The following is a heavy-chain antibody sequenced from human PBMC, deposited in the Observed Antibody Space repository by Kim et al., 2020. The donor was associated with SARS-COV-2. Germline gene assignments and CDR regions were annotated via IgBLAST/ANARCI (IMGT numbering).Heavy chain of an antibody. V-gene: IGHV4-34*01. J-gene: IGHJ1*01. CDR2: INHSGST. CDR3: ARSIVVVPAAIQYFQH. Sequence: SETLSLTCAVYGGSFSGYYWSWIRQPPGKGLEWIGEINHSGSTNYNPSLKSRVTISVDTSKNQFSLKLSSVTAADTAVYYCARSIVVVPAAIQYFQHWGQGTLVTVSS. CDR1: GGSFSGYY. D-gene: IGHD2-2*01.